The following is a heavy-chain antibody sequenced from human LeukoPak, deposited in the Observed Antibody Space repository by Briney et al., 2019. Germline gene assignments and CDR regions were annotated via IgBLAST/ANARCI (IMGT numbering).Heavy chain of an antibody. CDR1: GGSFSGYY. V-gene: IGHV4-34*01. CDR2: INHSGST. D-gene: IGHD3-22*01. J-gene: IGHJ4*02. CDR3: ARLTVTARYYYDSSGCLDYFDY. Sequence: SETLSLTWAVYGGSFSGYYWRWIRQPPGKGLEWIGEINHSGSTNYNPSLKSRVTISVDTSKNQFSLKLSSVTAADTAVYYCARLTVTARYYYDSSGCLDYFDYWGQGTLVTVSS.